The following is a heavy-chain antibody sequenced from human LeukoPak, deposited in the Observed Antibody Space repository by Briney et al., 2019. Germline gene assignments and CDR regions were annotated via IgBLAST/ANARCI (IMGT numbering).Heavy chain of an antibody. V-gene: IGHV4-39*07. Sequence: SETLSLTCTVSGGSIRSSYYYWGWIRQPPGKGLGWIGSIYDSGSTYYNPSLKSRVTISVDTSKNQFSLKLSSVTAADTAIYYCARDRGPGGMDVWGQGTTVTVSS. CDR3: ARDRGPGGMDV. CDR2: IYDSGST. CDR1: GGSIRSSYYY. J-gene: IGHJ6*02. D-gene: IGHD6-25*01.